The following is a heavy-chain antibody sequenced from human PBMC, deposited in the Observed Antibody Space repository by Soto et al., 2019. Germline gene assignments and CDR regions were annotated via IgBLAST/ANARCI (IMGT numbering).Heavy chain of an antibody. J-gene: IGHJ6*03. V-gene: IGHV4-39*01. CDR2: INYSGST. CDR1: GGSISSSTSY. D-gene: IGHD4-4*01. CDR3: ARTVNYYYYYIDV. Sequence: PSETLSLTCTVSGGSISSSTSYWGWIRQPPGKGLEWIGSINYSGSTYYSPSLKSRVTISADTSKNQFSLKLSSVTAADTAVYYCARTVNYYYYYIDVWGKGTMVTVSS.